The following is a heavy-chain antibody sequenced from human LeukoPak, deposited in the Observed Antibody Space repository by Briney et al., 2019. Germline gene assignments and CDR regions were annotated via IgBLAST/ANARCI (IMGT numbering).Heavy chain of an antibody. CDR1: GFTFSSYA. CDR3: ARELDYGGNSGMGY. Sequence: GRSLRLSCAASGFTFSSYAMHWVRQAPGKGLEWVAVISYDGRNKYYADSVKGRFTISRDNSKNTLYLQMNSLRAEDTAVYHCARELDYGGNSGMGYWGQGTLVTVSS. J-gene: IGHJ4*02. V-gene: IGHV3-30*04. CDR2: ISYDGRNK. D-gene: IGHD4-23*01.